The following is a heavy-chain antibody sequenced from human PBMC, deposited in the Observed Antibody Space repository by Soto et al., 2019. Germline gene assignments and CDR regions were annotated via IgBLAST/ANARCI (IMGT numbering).Heavy chain of an antibody. CDR3: ARGRLDTAMVNHLDY. Sequence: QMQLVQSGTEVQKPGSSVKVSCRASGGTFNAYALSWVRQAPGQGLEWMGGIIPMFGSTKYAQKFQGRVTITADKSTSTGYMALSSLKCEDTAVYYGARGRLDTAMVNHLDYWGQGTLVTVSS. CDR2: IIPMFGST. D-gene: IGHD5-18*01. J-gene: IGHJ4*02. V-gene: IGHV1-69*06. CDR1: GGTFNAYA.